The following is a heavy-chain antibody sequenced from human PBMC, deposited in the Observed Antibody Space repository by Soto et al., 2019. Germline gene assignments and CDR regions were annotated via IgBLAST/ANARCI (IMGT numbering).Heavy chain of an antibody. CDR1: VSTVIEYC. D-gene: IGHD1-20*01. CDR3: ARHISKFRCCYHAMDV. CDR2: IYPVXPDT. J-gene: IGHJ6*02. V-gene: IGHV5-51*01. Sequence: GESQKTCRKGPVSTVIEYCIGWVRQLPEKGREWMGIIYPVXPDTRYSPSLQAQGTITADKSTSTAYLQWNTLKASDTAMYYCARHISKFRCCYHAMDVRAQGSTVTVSS.